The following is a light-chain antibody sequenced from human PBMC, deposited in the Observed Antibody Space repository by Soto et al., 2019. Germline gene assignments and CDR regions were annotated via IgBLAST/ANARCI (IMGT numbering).Light chain of an antibody. Sequence: EIGMAQSPATLSVSPGERATLSCMASQSVSGNLAWYQQKPGQAPRLLIYGASTRATGIPARFSGSGSGTEFTLTISSLQSEDFAVYYCQQYNNWPPAFGQGTKVEIK. J-gene: IGKJ1*01. CDR1: QSVSGN. CDR3: QQYNNWPPA. V-gene: IGKV3-15*01. CDR2: GAS.